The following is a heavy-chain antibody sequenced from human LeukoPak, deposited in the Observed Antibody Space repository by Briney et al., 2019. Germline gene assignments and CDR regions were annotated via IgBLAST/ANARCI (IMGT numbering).Heavy chain of an antibody. D-gene: IGHD6-19*01. J-gene: IGHJ4*02. Sequence: GGSLRLSCAASGFTFSSYAMSWVRQAPGKGLEWVSAISGSGGSTYYADSVKGRFTISRDNSKNTLYPQMNSLRAEDTAVYYCAKGRGIAVAEAFDYWGQGTLVTVSS. CDR3: AKGRGIAVAEAFDY. CDR1: GFTFSSYA. CDR2: ISGSGGST. V-gene: IGHV3-23*01.